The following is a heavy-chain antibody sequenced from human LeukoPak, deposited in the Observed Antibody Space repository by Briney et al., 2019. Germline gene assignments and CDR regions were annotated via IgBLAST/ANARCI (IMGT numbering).Heavy chain of an antibody. Sequence: PSETLSLTCTVSGGSISSSSYYWGWIRQPPGKGLEWIGSIYYSGSTYYNPSLKSRVTISVDTSKNQFSLKLSSVTAADTAVYYCARAAYDFWSGYYYYYMDVWGKGTTVTVSS. D-gene: IGHD3-3*01. V-gene: IGHV4-39*01. J-gene: IGHJ6*03. CDR1: GGSISSSSYY. CDR3: ARAAYDFWSGYYYYYMDV. CDR2: IYYSGST.